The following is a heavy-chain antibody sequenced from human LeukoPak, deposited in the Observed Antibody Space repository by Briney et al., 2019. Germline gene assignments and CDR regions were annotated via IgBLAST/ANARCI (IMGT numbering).Heavy chain of an antibody. CDR1: GYTFTGYY. D-gene: IGHD6-13*01. CDR2: INPNSGGT. Sequence: ASVKVSCKASGYTFTGYYMHWVRQAPGQGLEWMGWINPNSGGTNYAQKFQGRVTMTRDTSISTAYMELSRLRSDDTAVYYCAREAPYSSSWYPDWGQGTLVTVSS. CDR3: AREAPYSSSWYPD. J-gene: IGHJ4*02. V-gene: IGHV1-2*02.